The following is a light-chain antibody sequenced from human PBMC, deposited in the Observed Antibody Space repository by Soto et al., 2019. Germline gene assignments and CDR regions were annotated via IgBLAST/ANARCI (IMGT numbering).Light chain of an antibody. CDR2: EVS. J-gene: IGLJ1*01. CDR3: SSYTSSSTLV. Sequence: QSVLTQPASVSGSPGQSITISCTGTSSDVGGYNYVSWYQQHPGKAPKLMIYEVSNRPSGVSNRFSGSQSGNTASLTISGRQAEDEADYYCSSYTSSSTLVFGTGTKLTVL. CDR1: SSDVGGYNY. V-gene: IGLV2-14*01.